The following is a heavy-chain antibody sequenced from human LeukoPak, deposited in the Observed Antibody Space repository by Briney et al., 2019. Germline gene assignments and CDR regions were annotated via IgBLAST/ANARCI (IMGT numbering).Heavy chain of an antibody. J-gene: IGHJ4*02. D-gene: IGHD3-10*01. V-gene: IGHV1-18*04. CDR2: ISAYNGNT. CDR1: GYTFTSYG. Sequence: ASVKVSFKASGYTFTSYGISWGRQAPGQGGGWMGWISAYNGNTNYAQKLQGRVTMTTDTSTSTAYMELRSLRSDDTAVYYCARELTPYGSGSYAAYWGQGTLVTVSS. CDR3: ARELTPYGSGSYAAY.